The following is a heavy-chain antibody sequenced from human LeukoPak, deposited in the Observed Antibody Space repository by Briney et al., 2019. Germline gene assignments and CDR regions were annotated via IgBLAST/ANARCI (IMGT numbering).Heavy chain of an antibody. Sequence: PGGSLRLSCAASGFTFSSYAMHWVRQAPGKGLEWVAVISYDGSNKYYADSVKGRFTISRDNSKNTLYLQMNSLRAEDTAVYYCAKDGGGYCSSTTCYTTPDYWGQGTLVTVSS. J-gene: IGHJ4*02. D-gene: IGHD2-2*02. CDR1: GFTFSSYA. CDR3: AKDGGGYCSSTTCYTTPDY. CDR2: ISYDGSNK. V-gene: IGHV3-30-3*01.